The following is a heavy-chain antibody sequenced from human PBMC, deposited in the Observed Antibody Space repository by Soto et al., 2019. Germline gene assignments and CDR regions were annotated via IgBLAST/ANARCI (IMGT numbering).Heavy chain of an antibody. CDR3: ARDNPTRVSYDSSGYLGIDY. CDR2: ISSSGSTI. Sequence: GGSLRLSCAASGFTFSSYEMNWVRQAPGKGLEWVSYISSSGSTIYYADSVKGRFTISRDNAKNSLYLQMNSLRAEDTAVYYCARDNPTRVSYDSSGYLGIDYWGQGTLVTVSS. D-gene: IGHD3-22*01. J-gene: IGHJ4*02. V-gene: IGHV3-48*03. CDR1: GFTFSSYE.